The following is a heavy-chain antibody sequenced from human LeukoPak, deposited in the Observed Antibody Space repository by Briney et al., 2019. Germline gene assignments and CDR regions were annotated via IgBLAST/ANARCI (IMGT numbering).Heavy chain of an antibody. CDR3: ARELGDDAFDI. J-gene: IGHJ3*02. V-gene: IGHV3-53*01. D-gene: IGHD3-16*01. CDR2: IYSGGST. Sequence: GGSLRLSCAASGFTVSSNYMSWVRQAPGKGLEWVSVIYSGGSTYYADSVKGRFTISRDNSKNTLYLQMNSLRAEDTAVYYCARELGDDAFDIWGQGTMVTVSS. CDR1: GFTVSSNY.